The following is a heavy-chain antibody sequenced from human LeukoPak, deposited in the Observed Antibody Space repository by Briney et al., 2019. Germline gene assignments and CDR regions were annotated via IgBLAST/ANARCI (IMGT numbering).Heavy chain of an antibody. D-gene: IGHD5-12*01. CDR3: AKRDVIVATGIDY. Sequence: GGSLRLSCAASGFTFSSYVMHWVRQAPGKGLEWVAIISYDGSNKYYADSVKGRFTISRDNSKNTLYLQMNSLRAEDTAVYYCAKRDVIVATGIDYWGQGTLVTVSS. CDR2: ISYDGSNK. V-gene: IGHV3-30*04. CDR1: GFTFSSYV. J-gene: IGHJ4*02.